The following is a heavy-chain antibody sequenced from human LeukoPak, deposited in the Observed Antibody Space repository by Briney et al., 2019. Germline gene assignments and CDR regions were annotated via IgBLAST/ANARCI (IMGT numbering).Heavy chain of an antibody. J-gene: IGHJ4*02. D-gene: IGHD2-21*01. CDR1: GFALRNYG. V-gene: IGHV3-30*02. CDR3: AKDEGIRCLNGDCPFDH. CDR2: IRHDENDK. Sequence: GGSLRFSCAVSGFALRNYGMHWVRQAPGKGLEWVAYIRHDENDKYHVEGRFTISRDNSKNTLFLQMNSLRPEDTAVYYCAKDEGIRCLNGDCPFDHWGQGILVTVSP.